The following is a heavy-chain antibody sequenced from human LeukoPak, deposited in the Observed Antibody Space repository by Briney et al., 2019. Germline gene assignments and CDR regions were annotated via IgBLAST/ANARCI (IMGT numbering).Heavy chain of an antibody. CDR2: ISYDGSNK. J-gene: IGHJ4*02. Sequence: GGSLRLSCAASGFTYSSYWMSWVRQAPGKGLEWVAVISYDGSNKYYADSVKGRFTISRDNSKNTLYLQMNSLRAEDTAVYYCARRSDFTIAAPLYYFDYWGQGTLVTVS. D-gene: IGHD6-6*01. V-gene: IGHV3-30-3*01. CDR1: GFTYSSYW. CDR3: ARRSDFTIAAPLYYFDY.